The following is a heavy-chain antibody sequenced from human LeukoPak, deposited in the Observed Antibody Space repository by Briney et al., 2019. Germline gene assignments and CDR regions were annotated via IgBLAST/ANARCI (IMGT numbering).Heavy chain of an antibody. Sequence: GASVKVSCKASGYTFTSYGISWVRQAPGQGLEWMGLISAYNGNTNYAQKLQGRVTMTTDTSTSTTYMELRSLRSDDTAVYYCAREAKYCSSTSCYDWFDPWGQGTLVTVSS. D-gene: IGHD2-2*01. CDR1: GYTFTSYG. CDR3: AREAKYCSSTSCYDWFDP. CDR2: ISAYNGNT. V-gene: IGHV1-18*01. J-gene: IGHJ5*02.